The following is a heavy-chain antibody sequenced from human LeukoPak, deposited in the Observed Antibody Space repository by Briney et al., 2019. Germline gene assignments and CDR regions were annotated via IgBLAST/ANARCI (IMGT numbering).Heavy chain of an antibody. D-gene: IGHD3-10*01. V-gene: IGHV3-7*01. CDR3: AREGMVRGVPDAFDL. CDR2: IKQDGIEK. J-gene: IGHJ3*01. Sequence: GGSLRLSCAASGFTFSSYWMDWVRQVPGKGPEWVANIKQDGIEKYFLDFVKGRFAISRDNAKNLLYLQMTSLRVEDTAVYYCAREGMVRGVPDAFDLWGQGTMVTVSS. CDR1: GFTFSSYW.